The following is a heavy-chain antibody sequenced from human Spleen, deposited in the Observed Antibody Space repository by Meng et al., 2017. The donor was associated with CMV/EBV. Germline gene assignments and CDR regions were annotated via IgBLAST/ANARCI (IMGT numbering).Heavy chain of an antibody. Sequence: KASGSTFPGYYIHWVRQAPGQGLEWMGRINPNYDGTNYAQKFQGRVTMTRDTSISTAYMELSSLRSDDTAVYYCARDPSGGWDWFDPWGQGTLVTVSS. CDR1: GSTFPGYY. D-gene: IGHD3-10*01. CDR3: ARDPSGGWDWFDP. J-gene: IGHJ5*02. CDR2: INPNYDGT. V-gene: IGHV1-2*06.